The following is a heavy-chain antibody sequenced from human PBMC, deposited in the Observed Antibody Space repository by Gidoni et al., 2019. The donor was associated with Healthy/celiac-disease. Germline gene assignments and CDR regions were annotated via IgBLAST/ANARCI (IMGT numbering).Heavy chain of an antibody. CDR2: IYYSGST. J-gene: IGHJ4*02. CDR1: GGSISSGGYY. V-gene: IGHV4-31*03. CDR3: ARGPGYGSGSYRGPFDY. D-gene: IGHD3-10*01. Sequence: QVQLQESGPGLVKPSQTLSLTCTVPGGSISSGGYYWSWIRQHPGKGLEWIGYIYYSGSTYYNPSLKSRVTISVDTSKNQFSLKLSSVTAADTAVYYCARGPGYGSGSYRGPFDYWGQGTLVTVSS.